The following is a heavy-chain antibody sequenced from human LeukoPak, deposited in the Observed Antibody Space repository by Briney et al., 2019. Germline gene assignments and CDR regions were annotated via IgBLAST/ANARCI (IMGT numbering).Heavy chain of an antibody. CDR2: ISSSGSTI. V-gene: IGHV3-48*03. CDR3: ARDRGVYGPRGFDI. J-gene: IGHJ3*02. Sequence: GGSLRLSCAASGFTFSSYEMNWVRQAPGKGLEWVSYISSSGSTIYYADSVKGRFTISRDNAKNSLYLQMNSLRAEDTAVYYCARDRGVYGPRGFDIWGQGTMVTVSS. CDR1: GFTFSSYE. D-gene: IGHD3-10*01.